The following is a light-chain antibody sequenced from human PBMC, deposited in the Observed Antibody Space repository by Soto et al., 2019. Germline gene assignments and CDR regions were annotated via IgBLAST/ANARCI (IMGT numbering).Light chain of an antibody. CDR1: QSISTW. J-gene: IGKJ1*01. CDR3: QQYNSYSPT. Sequence: DIQMTQSPSTLSASVGDRVTITCRASQSISTWLAWYQQEPGKAPKLLIHKASSLQSGVASRFSGSGSGTDFTTTISSLPPDYFSTYYYQQYNSYSPTFGQGTRVEIK. V-gene: IGKV1-5*03. CDR2: KAS.